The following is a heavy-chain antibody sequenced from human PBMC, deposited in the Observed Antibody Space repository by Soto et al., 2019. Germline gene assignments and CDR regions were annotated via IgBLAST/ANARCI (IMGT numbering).Heavy chain of an antibody. CDR2: IYYSGST. CDR3: ARERGYSGYGWFDP. J-gene: IGHJ5*02. V-gene: IGHV4-59*12. D-gene: IGHD5-12*01. CDR1: GGSISSYY. Sequence: SETLSLTCTVSGGSISSYYWSWIRQPPGKGLEWIGYIYYSGSTNYNPSLKSRVTISVDTSKNQFSLKLSSVTAADTAVYYCARERGYSGYGWFDPWGQGTLVTVSP.